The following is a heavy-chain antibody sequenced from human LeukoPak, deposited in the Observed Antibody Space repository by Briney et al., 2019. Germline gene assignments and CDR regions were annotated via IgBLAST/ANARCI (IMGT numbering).Heavy chain of an antibody. CDR2: ISYDGSNK. J-gene: IGHJ4*02. D-gene: IGHD5-12*01. V-gene: IGHV3-30*04. Sequence: GGSLRLSCAASGFTFSSYAMHWVRQAPGKGLERVAVISYDGSNKYYADSVKGRSTISRDNSKNTLYLQMNSLRAEDTAVYYCARDLRNGYSGYDWCFDYWGQGTLVTVSS. CDR1: GFTFSSYA. CDR3: ARDLRNGYSGYDWCFDY.